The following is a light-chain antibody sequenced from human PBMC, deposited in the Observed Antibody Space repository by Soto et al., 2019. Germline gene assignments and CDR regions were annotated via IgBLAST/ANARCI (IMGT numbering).Light chain of an antibody. CDR2: AAS. Sequence: AIQLTQSPSSLYASVGDRVTITCRASQAIRTALGWYQQKPGKVPKLLIYAASILQSGVPSRFSGSGAGTDFTLTIGSLQPEDFATYYCLLDFRYFWAFGQGTKVEIK. CDR3: LLDFRYFWA. J-gene: IGKJ1*01. V-gene: IGKV1-6*01. CDR1: QAIRTA.